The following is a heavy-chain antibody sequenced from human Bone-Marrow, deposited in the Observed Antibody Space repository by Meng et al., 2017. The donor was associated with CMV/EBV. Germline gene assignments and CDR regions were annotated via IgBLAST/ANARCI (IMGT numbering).Heavy chain of an antibody. Sequence: GESLKISCAASGFTFSSYAMSWVRQAPGKGLEWVSAISGSGGSTYYADSVKGRFTISRDNSKNTLYLQMNSLRAEDTAVYYCALDRGRDCGGDCYDAFDICGQGIIVTASS. J-gene: IGHJ3*02. D-gene: IGHD2-21*01. CDR3: ALDRGRDCGGDCYDAFDI. CDR1: GFTFSSYA. CDR2: ISGSGGST. V-gene: IGHV3-23*01.